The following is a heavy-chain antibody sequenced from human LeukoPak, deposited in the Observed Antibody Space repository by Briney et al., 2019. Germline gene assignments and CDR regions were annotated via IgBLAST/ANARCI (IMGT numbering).Heavy chain of an antibody. D-gene: IGHD3-9*01. CDR2: ISYDGSNK. V-gene: IGHV3-30-3*01. Sequence: GGSLRLSCAASGFTFSSYAMHWVRQAPGKGLEWVVVISYDGSNKYYADSVKGRFTISRDNSKNTLYLQMNSLRAEDTAVYYCARDSLYDILTGSESPDFDYWGQGTLVTVSS. CDR1: GFTFSSYA. J-gene: IGHJ4*02. CDR3: ARDSLYDILTGSESPDFDY.